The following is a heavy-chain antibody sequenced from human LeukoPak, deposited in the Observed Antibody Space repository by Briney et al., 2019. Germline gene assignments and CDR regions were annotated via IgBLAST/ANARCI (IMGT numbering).Heavy chain of an antibody. V-gene: IGHV3-23*01. CDR2: ISDSGDST. CDR3: AKVAPLIYSSSGWFDP. Sequence: PGGSLRLSCAVSGFTFSSYAINWVRQAPGKGLEWVSAISDSGDSTYYADSVKGRFTISRDNSKNTLYLQMNSLRAEDTAVYCRAKVAPLIYSSSGWFDPWGQGTLVTVSS. D-gene: IGHD6-19*01. J-gene: IGHJ5*02. CDR1: GFTFSSYA.